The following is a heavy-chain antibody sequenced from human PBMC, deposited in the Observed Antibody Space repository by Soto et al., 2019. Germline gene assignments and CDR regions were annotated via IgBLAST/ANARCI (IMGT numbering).Heavy chain of an antibody. CDR1: GYSFTSYG. J-gene: IGHJ5*02. Sequence: QVHMVQSGAEVKKPGASVKVACKASGYSFTSYGVSWVRQAPGQGLEWMGWISTYNGKTNYAQKFQDRVKMTADTSTSTAYMELGSLRSDDTAIYYCMRGDVGWLDDLRQGELDPWGQGTLVTVSA. V-gene: IGHV1-18*01. CDR3: MRGDVGWLDDLRQGELDP. D-gene: IGHD6-19*01. CDR2: ISTYNGKT.